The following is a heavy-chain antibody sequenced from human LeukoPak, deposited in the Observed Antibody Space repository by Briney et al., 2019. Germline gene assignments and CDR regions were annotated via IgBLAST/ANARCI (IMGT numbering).Heavy chain of an antibody. J-gene: IGHJ2*01. CDR2: INHSGST. D-gene: IGHD2-15*01. Sequence: SETLSLTCAVYGGSFSGYYWSWIRQPPGKGLEWIGEINHSGSTNYNPSLKSRVTISVDTSKNQFSLKLSSVTAADTAVYYCARDCAGSCPYWYFGLWGRGTLVTVSS. V-gene: IGHV4-34*01. CDR1: GGSFSGYY. CDR3: ARDCAGSCPYWYFGL.